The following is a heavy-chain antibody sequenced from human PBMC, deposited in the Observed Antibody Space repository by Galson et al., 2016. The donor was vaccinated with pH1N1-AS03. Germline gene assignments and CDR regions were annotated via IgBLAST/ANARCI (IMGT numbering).Heavy chain of an antibody. Sequence: SVKVSCKASGGTFSSYAFSLVRQAPGQGLEWMGGVIPIFGTTNYAQKFQGRVTITADKSTSTAYMELRSLRSDDTAVYYCARAMVPTTYYGMDVWGQGTLVTVSS. V-gene: IGHV1-69*06. CDR1: GGTFSSYA. J-gene: IGHJ6*02. CDR3: ARAMVPTTYYGMDV. D-gene: IGHD4/OR15-4a*01. CDR2: VIPIFGTT.